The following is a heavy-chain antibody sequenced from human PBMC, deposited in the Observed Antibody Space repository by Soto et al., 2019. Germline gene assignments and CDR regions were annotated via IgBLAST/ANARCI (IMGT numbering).Heavy chain of an antibody. D-gene: IGHD6-6*01. CDR3: AREATIAARLDS. CDR2: IYYSGST. J-gene: IGHJ4*02. V-gene: IGHV4-30-4*08. CDR1: GGSISSSSYY. Sequence: SETLSLTCTVSGGSISSSSYYWGWIRQHPGKGLEWIGYIYYSGSTYYNPSLKSRVTISVDTSKNQFSLKLSTVTAADTAVYYCAREATIAARLDSWGQGTLVTVSS.